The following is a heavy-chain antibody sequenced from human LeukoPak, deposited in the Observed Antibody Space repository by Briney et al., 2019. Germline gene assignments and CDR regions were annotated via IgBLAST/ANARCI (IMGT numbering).Heavy chain of an antibody. CDR2: IVPVFGTP. Sequence: ASVKVSCKASGDTFSKYAVTWVRQAPGQGLEWMGNIVPVFGTPIYAQKFQGRVTITTDESRTTAYMELSSLRAEDTALYYCASRYTTSRHFDWDVDYWGQGTLLTVSS. CDR1: GDTFSKYA. V-gene: IGHV1-69*05. D-gene: IGHD3-9*01. CDR3: ASRYTTSRHFDWDVDY. J-gene: IGHJ4*02.